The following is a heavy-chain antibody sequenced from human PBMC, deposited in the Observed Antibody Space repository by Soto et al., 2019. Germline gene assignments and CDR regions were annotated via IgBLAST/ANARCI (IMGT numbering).Heavy chain of an antibody. CDR1: GYSFTSYW. CDR2: IYPGDSDT. D-gene: IGHD7-27*01. V-gene: IGHV5-51*01. J-gene: IGHJ6*02. Sequence: GESLKISCKGSGYSFTSYWIGWVRQMPGKGLEWLGIIYPGDSDTRYSPSFQGQVTISADKSISTAYLQWSSLKASDTAMYYCARSVRWELGFSPYYYYGMDVWGQGTTVTVSS. CDR3: ARSVRWELGFSPYYYYGMDV.